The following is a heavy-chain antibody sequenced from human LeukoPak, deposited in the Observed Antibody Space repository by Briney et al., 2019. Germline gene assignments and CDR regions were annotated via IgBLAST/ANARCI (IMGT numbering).Heavy chain of an antibody. J-gene: IGHJ6*02. V-gene: IGHV3-7*03. Sequence: GGSLRLSCAASGFTFSSYWMNWARQAPGKGLEWVASINHNGDVNYYVDSVKGRFTISRDNAKNSLYPQMSNLRAEDTAVYFCARGGGLDVWGQGATVTSP. CDR3: ARGGGLDV. CDR1: GFTFSSYW. D-gene: IGHD3-16*01. CDR2: INHNGDVN.